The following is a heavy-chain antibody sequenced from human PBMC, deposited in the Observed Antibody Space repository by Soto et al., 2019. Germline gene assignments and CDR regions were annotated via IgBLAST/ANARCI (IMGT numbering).Heavy chain of an antibody. CDR2: ISSSGSNI. V-gene: IGHV3-48*03. J-gene: IGHJ4*02. CDR1: GFTFTSHE. Sequence: PGWSLRLSCAVSGFTFTSHEMNWVRQAPGKGLEWVSFISSSGSNIYYADSVKGRFTISRDNAKNSLYLQMNSLRAEDTAVYYCRSGDDYWGQGTLVTVSS. D-gene: IGHD2-21*01. CDR3: RSGDDY.